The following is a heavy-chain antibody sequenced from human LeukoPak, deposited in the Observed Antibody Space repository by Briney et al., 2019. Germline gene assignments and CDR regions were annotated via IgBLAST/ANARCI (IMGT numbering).Heavy chain of an antibody. V-gene: IGHV3-48*03. CDR3: AKDSAFYYIDV. D-gene: IGHD3-10*01. CDR1: GFTFSSYE. CDR2: ISSSGSTI. Sequence: SGGSLRLSCAASGFTFSSYEMNWVRQAPGKGLEWVSYISSSGSTIYYADSVKGRFTISRDNSKNTLYLQMNSLKGDDTAVYYCAKDSAFYYIDVWGKGTTVIISS. J-gene: IGHJ6*03.